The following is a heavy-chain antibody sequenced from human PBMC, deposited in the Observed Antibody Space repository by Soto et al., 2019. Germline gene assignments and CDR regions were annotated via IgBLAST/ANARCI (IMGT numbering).Heavy chain of an antibody. Sequence: EVQLVESGGGSVQPGRSLRLSCVASGFTFESYALHWVRQVPGKRLEWVSGISWTSGSIGYEDSVKGRFTISRDNAQKSLYLEMNSLRVEDTAFYYCVKDIHEQWLVSHFEYWGQGALVTVSS. D-gene: IGHD6-19*01. CDR3: VKDIHEQWLVSHFEY. J-gene: IGHJ4*02. V-gene: IGHV3-9*01. CDR1: GFTFESYA. CDR2: ISWTSGSI.